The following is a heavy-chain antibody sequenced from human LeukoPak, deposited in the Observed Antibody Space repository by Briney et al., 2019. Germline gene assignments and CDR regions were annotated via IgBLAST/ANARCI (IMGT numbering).Heavy chain of an antibody. Sequence: GESLKISCKGSGYSFTSYWIVWVRQMPGNGLEWMGIIYPGDSDTRYSPSFQGQVTISADKSISTAYLQWSSLKASDTAMYYCARHVAYSSSSSWFDPWGQGTLVTVSS. V-gene: IGHV5-51*01. CDR2: IYPGDSDT. CDR3: ARHVAYSSSSSWFDP. CDR1: GYSFTSYW. J-gene: IGHJ5*02. D-gene: IGHD6-6*01.